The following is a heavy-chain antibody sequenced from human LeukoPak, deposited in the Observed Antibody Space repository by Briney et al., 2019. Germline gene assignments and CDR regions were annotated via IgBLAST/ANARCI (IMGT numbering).Heavy chain of an antibody. J-gene: IGHJ5*02. CDR3: ARDRITMVRGILRGFDP. V-gene: IGHV1-2*02. Sequence: ASVKVSCKASGYTFTGYYMHWVRQAPGQGLEWMGWINTNSGGTNYAQKFQGRVTMTRDTSISTAYMELSRLRSDDTAVYYCARDRITMVRGILRGFDPWGQGTLVTVSS. D-gene: IGHD3-10*01. CDR1: GYTFTGYY. CDR2: INTNSGGT.